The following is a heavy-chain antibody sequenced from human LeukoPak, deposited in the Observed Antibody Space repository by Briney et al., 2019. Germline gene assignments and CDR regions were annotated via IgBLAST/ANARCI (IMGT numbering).Heavy chain of an antibody. V-gene: IGHV1-18*01. Sequence: ASVKVSCKASGYTFTSYGISWVRQAPGQGLEWMGWISAYNGNTNYAQKLQGRVTMTTDTSTSTAYMELRSLRSDDTAVYYCASANYDFWSGSPDYYGMDVWGQGTTVTASS. D-gene: IGHD3-3*01. CDR2: ISAYNGNT. J-gene: IGHJ6*02. CDR3: ASANYDFWSGSPDYYGMDV. CDR1: GYTFTSYG.